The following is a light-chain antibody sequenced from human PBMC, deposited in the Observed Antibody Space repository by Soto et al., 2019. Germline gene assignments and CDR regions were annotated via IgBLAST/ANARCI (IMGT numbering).Light chain of an antibody. CDR2: KAS. V-gene: IGKV1-5*03. CDR3: QQYNSWT. Sequence: DIQMTQSPSTLSASVGDRVTITCRASQSVSTWLAWYQQKPGKAPKLLIYKASNLESGVPSRFPGSGSGTEFTLTISSLHPDDFATYYCQQYNSWTFGQGTKVEIK. J-gene: IGKJ1*01. CDR1: QSVSTW.